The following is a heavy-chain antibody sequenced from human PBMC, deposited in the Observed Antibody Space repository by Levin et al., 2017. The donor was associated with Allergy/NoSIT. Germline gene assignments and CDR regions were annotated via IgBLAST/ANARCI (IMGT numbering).Heavy chain of an antibody. V-gene: IGHV3-9*01. Sequence: GGSLRLSCAASGFTFDDYAMHWVRQAPGKGLEWVSGISWNSGSIGYADSVKGRFTISRDNATNSLYLQMNSLRAEDTALYYCAKGYNWNDLTCMDVWGKGTTVTVSS. CDR3: AKGYNWNDLTCMDV. D-gene: IGHD1-20*01. CDR1: GFTFDDYA. CDR2: ISWNSGSI. J-gene: IGHJ6*03.